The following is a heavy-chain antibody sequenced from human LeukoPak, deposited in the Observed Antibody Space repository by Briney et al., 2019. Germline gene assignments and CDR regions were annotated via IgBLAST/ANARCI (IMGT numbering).Heavy chain of an antibody. CDR2: INPKSGDT. CDR3: AIHWGSGWYFNL. V-gene: IGHV1-2*02. Sequence: ASVKVSCKASGYTFIDHYLHWVRQAPGQGLEWLGWINPKSGDTNYARAFQGRVTMTRDTSTTTAYMELSSLRSDDTAMYYCAIHWGSGWYFNLWGRGTQVTVSS. CDR1: GYTFIDHY. D-gene: IGHD7-27*01. J-gene: IGHJ2*01.